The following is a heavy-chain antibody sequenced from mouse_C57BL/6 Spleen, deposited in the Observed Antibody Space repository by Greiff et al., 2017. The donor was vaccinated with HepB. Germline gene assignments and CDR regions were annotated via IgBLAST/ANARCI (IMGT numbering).Heavy chain of an antibody. CDR3: AIHEEGDSVVATDYAMDY. D-gene: IGHD1-1*01. V-gene: IGHV1-62-2*01. J-gene: IGHJ4*01. CDR2: FYPGSGSI. Sequence: QVQLQQSGAELVKPGASVKLSCKASGYTFTEYTIHWVKQRSGQGLEWIGWFYPGSGSIKYNEKFKDKATLTADKSSSTVYMELSRLTSEDSAVYFCAIHEEGDSVVATDYAMDYWGQGTSVTVSS. CDR1: GYTFTEYT.